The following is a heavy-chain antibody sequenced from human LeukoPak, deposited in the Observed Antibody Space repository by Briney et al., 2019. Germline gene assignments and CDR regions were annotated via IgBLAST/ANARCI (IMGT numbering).Heavy chain of an antibody. CDR3: ARSPRDYGDYFDY. D-gene: IGHD4-17*01. CDR2: ISSSTYTI. CDR1: GFTFSSYS. V-gene: IGHV3-48*01. Sequence: GGSLRLSCAASGFTFSSYSMNWVRQAPGKGLEWVSYISSSTYTIYYADSVKGRFTISRDNAMNSLYLQMNSLRAEDTAVYYCARSPRDYGDYFDYWGQGTLVTVSS. J-gene: IGHJ4*02.